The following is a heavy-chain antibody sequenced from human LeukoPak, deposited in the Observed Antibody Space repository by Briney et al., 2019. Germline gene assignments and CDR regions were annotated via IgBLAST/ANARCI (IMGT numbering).Heavy chain of an antibody. CDR1: GFSFRTYG. J-gene: IGHJ6*04. CDR2: ISDDGDRK. Sequence: GGSLRLSCAASGFSFRTYGMHWVRQAPGKGLEWVAIISDDGDRKSHADSVKGRFTISRDNARNTLFLQMNSLRVEHTAVYYCASATPMDAWGKGTMVTVSS. CDR3: ASATPMDA. V-gene: IGHV3-30*03.